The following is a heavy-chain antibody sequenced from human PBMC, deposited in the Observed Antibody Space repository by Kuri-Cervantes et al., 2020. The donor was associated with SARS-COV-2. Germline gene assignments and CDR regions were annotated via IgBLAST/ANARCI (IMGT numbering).Heavy chain of an antibody. CDR3: AKERAGTTFSAFDI. J-gene: IGHJ3*02. V-gene: IGHV1-2*02. D-gene: IGHD1-1*01. CDR1: GYSFTGYY. Sequence: ASVKVSCKASGYSFTGYYIHWVRQAPGQGLEWMGWINPNSGGTNYAQKFQGRVTMTRDTSISTVYMELSRRRSDDTAVYYCAKERAGTTFSAFDIWGQGTTVTVSS. CDR2: INPNSGGT.